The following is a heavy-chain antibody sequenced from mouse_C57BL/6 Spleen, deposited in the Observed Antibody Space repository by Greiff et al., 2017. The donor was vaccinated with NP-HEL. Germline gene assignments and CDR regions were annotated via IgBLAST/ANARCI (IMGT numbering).Heavy chain of an antibody. D-gene: IGHD2-4*01. J-gene: IGHJ1*03. CDR3: ALSYDYDWYFDV. Sequence: VQLQQSGAELVKPGASVKVSCKASGYTFTSYWMHWVKQRPGQGLEWIGRIHPSDSDTNYNQKFKGKATFTVDKSSSTAYMQLSSLTSEDSAVYYCALSYDYDWYFDVWGTGTTVTVSS. CDR2: IHPSDSDT. CDR1: GYTFTSYW. V-gene: IGHV1-74*01.